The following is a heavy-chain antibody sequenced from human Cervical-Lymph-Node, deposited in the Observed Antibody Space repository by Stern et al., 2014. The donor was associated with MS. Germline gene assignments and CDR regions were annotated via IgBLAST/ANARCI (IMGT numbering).Heavy chain of an antibody. J-gene: IGHJ4*02. CDR2: IYWDDQK. CDR3: AHRTAGPFDY. CDR1: GFSLSTSGLG. Sequence: ESGPALVKPTQNLTLTCTFSGFSLSTSGLGVGWIRQPPGEALEWLAYIYWDDQKRYSPSLKSRLTITKDTSKNQVVLTLTNVDPVDTATYYCAHRTAGPFDYWGQGTLVTVSS. V-gene: IGHV2-5*02.